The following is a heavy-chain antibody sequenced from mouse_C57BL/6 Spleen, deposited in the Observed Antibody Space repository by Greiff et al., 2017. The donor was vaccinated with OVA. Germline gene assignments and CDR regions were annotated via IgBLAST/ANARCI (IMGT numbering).Heavy chain of an antibody. CDR2: IYPGSGST. Sequence: QVQLQQPGAELVKPGASVKMSCKASGYTFTSYWITWVKQRPGQGLEWIGDIYPGSGSTNYNEKFTSKATLTVDTSSSTAYMQLSSLTSEDSAVYYCVRDTTVGAGFAYWGQGTLVTVAA. CDR3: VRDTTVGAGFAY. CDR1: GYTFTSYW. V-gene: IGHV1-55*01. D-gene: IGHD1-1*01. J-gene: IGHJ3*01.